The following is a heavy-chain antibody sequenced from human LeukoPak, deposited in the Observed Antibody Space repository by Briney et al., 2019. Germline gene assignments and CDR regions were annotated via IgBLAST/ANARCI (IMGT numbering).Heavy chain of an antibody. Sequence: ASQTLSLTCTVSGGSISSGSYYWSWIRQPAGKGLEWIGRIYTSGSTNYNPSLKSRVTISVDTSKNQFSLKLSSVTAADTAVYYCALTVVPAASDDAFDIWGQGTMVTVSS. J-gene: IGHJ3*02. CDR1: GGSISSGSYY. CDR2: IYTSGST. V-gene: IGHV4-61*02. CDR3: ALTVVPAASDDAFDI. D-gene: IGHD2-2*01.